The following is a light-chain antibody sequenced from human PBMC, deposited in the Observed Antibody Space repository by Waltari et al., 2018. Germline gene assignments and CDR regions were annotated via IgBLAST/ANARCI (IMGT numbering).Light chain of an antibody. CDR2: WAS. Sequence: IVMTQFPDSLAVSLGEPATINCRASQSLFYTSNYKDYLGWYQQKPGLPPKLLIYWASTRESGVPDRFSGSGSVTDFTLTISSLQAEDVAVYYCLQYFDASRTFGQGTKLEIK. CDR1: QSLFYTSNYKDY. CDR3: LQYFDASRT. J-gene: IGKJ2*01. V-gene: IGKV4-1*01.